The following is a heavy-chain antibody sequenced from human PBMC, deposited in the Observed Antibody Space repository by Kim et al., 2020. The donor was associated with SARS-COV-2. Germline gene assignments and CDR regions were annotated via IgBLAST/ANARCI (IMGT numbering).Heavy chain of an antibody. J-gene: IGHJ5*02. CDR3: ARHDTAMPRGGHWFDP. Sequence: SFQGHVTISADKSISTAYLQWSSLKASDTAMYYCARHDTAMPRGGHWFDPWGQGTLVTVSS. D-gene: IGHD5-18*01. V-gene: IGHV5-10-1*01.